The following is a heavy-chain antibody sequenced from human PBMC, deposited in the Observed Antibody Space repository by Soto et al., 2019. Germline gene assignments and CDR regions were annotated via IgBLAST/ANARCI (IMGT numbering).Heavy chain of an antibody. CDR1: GYTFTSYD. CDR2: MHPNSGNT. V-gene: IGHV1-8*01. CDR3: ARGIRYGDYSRCFDP. D-gene: IGHD4-17*01. J-gene: IGHJ5*02. Sequence: QVQLVQSGAEVKKPGASVKVSCKASGYTFTSYDINWVRQATGQEFEYLGWMHPNSGNTGYVKKFQGRVTMTRYTSMRTAYMELSSLRSEDTALYYCARGIRYGDYSRCFDPCGPRTLVTVSS.